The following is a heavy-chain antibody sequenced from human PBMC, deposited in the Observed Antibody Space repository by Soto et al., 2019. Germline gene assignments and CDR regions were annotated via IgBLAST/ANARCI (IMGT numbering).Heavy chain of an antibody. V-gene: IGHV3-23*01. Sequence: PGGSLRLSCAASGFTFSSYAMSWVRQAPGKGLEWVSAISGSGGSTYYADSVKGRFTISRDNSKNTLYLQMNSLRAEDTAVYYCARGFYDSSGYLEPFYFDYWGQRPMVTVSS. CDR1: GFTFSSYA. CDR3: ARGFYDSSGYLEPFYFDY. D-gene: IGHD3-22*01. CDR2: ISGSGGST. J-gene: IGHJ4*02.